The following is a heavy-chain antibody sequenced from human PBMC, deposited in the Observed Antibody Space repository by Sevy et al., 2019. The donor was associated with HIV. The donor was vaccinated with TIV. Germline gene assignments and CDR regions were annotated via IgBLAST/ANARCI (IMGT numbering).Heavy chain of an antibody. V-gene: IGHV3-48*03. D-gene: IGHD6-13*01. J-gene: IGHJ4*02. Sequence: GGSLRLSCAASGFTFSSYEMNWVRQAPGKGLEWVSYISSSGSTIYYADSVKGRFTISRDNAKNSLYLQMNSLRAEDMAVYYCASGTTYSSSWYHSHWGQGTLVTVSS. CDR3: ASGTTYSSSWYHSH. CDR2: ISSSGSTI. CDR1: GFTFSSYE.